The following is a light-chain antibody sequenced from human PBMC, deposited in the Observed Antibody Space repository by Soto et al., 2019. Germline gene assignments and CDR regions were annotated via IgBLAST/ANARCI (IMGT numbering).Light chain of an antibody. Sequence: IQMTQSPSTLSASVGDRVAITCRASQSIGIWLAWYQKKPGKAPRFLIYKASTLHTGIPSRFSGSGSGTDFTLTISSLQPDDFAAYYCQHYNDYSWTFGQGTKVEIK. V-gene: IGKV1-5*03. J-gene: IGKJ1*01. CDR3: QHYNDYSWT. CDR2: KAS. CDR1: QSIGIW.